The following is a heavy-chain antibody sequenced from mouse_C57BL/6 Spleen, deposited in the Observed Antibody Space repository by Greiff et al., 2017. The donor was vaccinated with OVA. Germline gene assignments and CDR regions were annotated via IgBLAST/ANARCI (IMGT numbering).Heavy chain of an antibody. J-gene: IGHJ2*01. CDR1: GYTFTDYY. CDR2: INPNNGGT. CDR3: ARYDYDWFDY. Sequence: EVQLQQSGPELVKPGASVKISCKASGYTFTDYYMNWVKQSHGKSLEWIGDINPNNGGTSYNQKFKGKATLTVDKSSSTAYMELRSLTSEDSAVYYCARYDYDWFDYWGQGTTLTVSS. V-gene: IGHV1-26*01. D-gene: IGHD2-4*01.